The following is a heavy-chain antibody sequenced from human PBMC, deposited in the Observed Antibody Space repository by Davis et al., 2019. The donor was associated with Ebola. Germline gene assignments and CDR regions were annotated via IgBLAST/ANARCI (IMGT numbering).Heavy chain of an antibody. D-gene: IGHD3-10*01. CDR2: IYHSGST. CDR1: GGSISSSNW. J-gene: IGHJ6*04. Sequence: SETLSLTCAVSGGSISSSNWWSWVRQPPGKGLEWIGEIYHSGSTNYNPSLKSRVTISVDKSKNQFSLKLSSVTAADTAVYYCARTELLWFGELFTIYGMDVWGKGTTVTVSS. V-gene: IGHV4-4*02. CDR3: ARTELLWFGELFTIYGMDV.